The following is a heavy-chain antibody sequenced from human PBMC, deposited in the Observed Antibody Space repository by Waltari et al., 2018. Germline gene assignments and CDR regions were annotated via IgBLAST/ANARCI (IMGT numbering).Heavy chain of an antibody. J-gene: IGHJ4*02. CDR2: IYYSGST. Sequence: QLQLQESGPGLVKPSETLSLTCTVSGGSITSNNYYWGWIRQPPGKGLEWLGTIYYSGSTYYNPSLKSRVAISVDTSKNQFSLKVTSVTAADTAVYYCARHHDIVATLFDYWGQGTLITVSS. CDR3: ARHHDIVATLFDY. V-gene: IGHV4-39*01. D-gene: IGHD5-12*01. CDR1: GGSITSNNYY.